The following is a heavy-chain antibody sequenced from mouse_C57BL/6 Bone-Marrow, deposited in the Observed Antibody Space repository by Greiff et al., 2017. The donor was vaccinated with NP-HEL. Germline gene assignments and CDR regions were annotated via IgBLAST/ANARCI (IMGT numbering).Heavy chain of an antibody. D-gene: IGHD1-1*01. J-gene: IGHJ3*01. Sequence: VQLQESGAELARPGASVKLSCKASGYTFTSYGISWVKQRTGQGLEWIGEIYPRSGNTYYNEKFKGKATLTADKSSSTAYMELRSLTSEDSAVYFCARRFITTVPWFAYWGQGTLFTVSA. CDR3: ARRFITTVPWFAY. CDR1: GYTFTSYG. CDR2: IYPRSGNT. V-gene: IGHV1-81*01.